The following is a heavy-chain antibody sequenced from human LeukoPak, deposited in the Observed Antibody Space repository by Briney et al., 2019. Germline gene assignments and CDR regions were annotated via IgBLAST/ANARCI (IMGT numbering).Heavy chain of an antibody. D-gene: IGHD1-26*01. CDR1: GDSISDYY. CDR3: ASLPWGARYFDY. CDR2: IYTSGST. V-gene: IGHV4-4*07. Sequence: SETLSLTCTFSGDSISDYYWSWIRQPAGKGLEWIGRIYTSGSTSYNPSLKSRVTISLDRSKNQFSLKLNSVTAADTAVYYCASLPWGARYFDYRGQGTLVTVSS. J-gene: IGHJ4*02.